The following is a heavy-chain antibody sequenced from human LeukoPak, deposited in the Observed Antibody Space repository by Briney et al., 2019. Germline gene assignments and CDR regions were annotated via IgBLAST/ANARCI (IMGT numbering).Heavy chain of an antibody. CDR2: ISSSSSTI. V-gene: IGHV3-48*02. J-gene: IGHJ2*01. CDR1: GFTFSIYS. Sequence: GGSLRLSCAASGFTFSIYSMNWVRQAPGKGLEWVSYISSSSSTIYYADSVKGRFTISKENAKNSLYLQMNSLRDEDTAVYYCARDIYWYLDLWGRGTLVTVSS. CDR3: ARDIYWYLDL.